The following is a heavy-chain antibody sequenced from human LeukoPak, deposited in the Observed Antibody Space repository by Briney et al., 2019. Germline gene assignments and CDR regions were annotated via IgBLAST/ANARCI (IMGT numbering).Heavy chain of an antibody. D-gene: IGHD3-22*01. Sequence: GGSLRLSCAASGFTFSSYGMHWVRQAPGKGLEWVAVISYDGNNKYYADSVRGRFTISRDNSKSTLFPQMNSLRVEDTAVYYCATEGSVNYYYDISGYYNHWGQGTLVTVSS. CDR3: ATEGSVNYYYDISGYYNH. CDR1: GFTFSSYG. CDR2: ISYDGNNK. J-gene: IGHJ4*02. V-gene: IGHV3-30*03.